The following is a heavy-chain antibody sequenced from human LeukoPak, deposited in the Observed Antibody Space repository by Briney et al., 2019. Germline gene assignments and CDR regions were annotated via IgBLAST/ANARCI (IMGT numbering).Heavy chain of an antibody. CDR3: ARARRRNDYALDY. CDR1: GGTFTSYD. V-gene: IGHV1-8*01. CDR2: MNPNSGNT. D-gene: IGHD4-17*01. J-gene: IGHJ4*02. Sequence: ASVKVSCKASGGTFTSYDINWVRQATGQGLEWMGWMNPNSGNTGYAQKFQGRVTMTRNTSISTAYMELSSLRSEDTAVYYCARARRRNDYALDYWGQGTLVTVSS.